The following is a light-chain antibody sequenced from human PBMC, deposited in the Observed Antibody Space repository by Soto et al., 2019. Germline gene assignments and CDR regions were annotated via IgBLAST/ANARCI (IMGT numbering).Light chain of an antibody. Sequence: DIVMTQSPLPLSVTPGEPASISCRSSQSLLHSNGKNYLDWYLQKPGQSPQLLIYFGSDRASGVPARFSGSGSGTDFTLQISRVEAEDVGVYFCMQALQLPWTFGQWTTVAI. CDR2: FGS. CDR1: QSLLHSNGKNY. V-gene: IGKV2-28*01. J-gene: IGKJ1*01. CDR3: MQALQLPWT.